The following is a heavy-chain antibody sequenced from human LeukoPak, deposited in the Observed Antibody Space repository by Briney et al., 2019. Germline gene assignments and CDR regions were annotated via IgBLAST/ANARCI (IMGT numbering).Heavy chain of an antibody. CDR3: ASALDSSGYYRYYYMDV. CDR2: INPNSGGT. CDR1: GYTFTGYY. Sequence: ASVKVSCKASGYTFTGYYMHWVRQAPGQGLEWMGWINPNSGGTNYAQKFQGRVTMTRDTSISTAYMELSRLRSDDTAVYYCASALDSSGYYRYYYMDVWGKGTTVTVSS. V-gene: IGHV1-2*02. J-gene: IGHJ6*03. D-gene: IGHD3-22*01.